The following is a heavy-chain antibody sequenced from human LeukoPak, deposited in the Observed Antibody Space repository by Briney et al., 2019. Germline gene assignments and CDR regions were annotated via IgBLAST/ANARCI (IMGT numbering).Heavy chain of an antibody. J-gene: IGHJ4*02. V-gene: IGHV3-30*18. Sequence: SGGSLRLSCAASGFTFSSYGMHWVRQAPGKGLEWVAVISYDGSNKYYADSVKGRFTISRDNSKNTLSLQMTSLRAGDTAVYYCAKDHDALVPAAQFDYWGQGTLVTVSS. CDR1: GFTFSSYG. CDR2: ISYDGSNK. D-gene: IGHD2-2*01. CDR3: AKDHDALVPAAQFDY.